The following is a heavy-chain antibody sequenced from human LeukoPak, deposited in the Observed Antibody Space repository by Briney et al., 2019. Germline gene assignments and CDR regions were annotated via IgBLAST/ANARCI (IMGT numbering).Heavy chain of an antibody. J-gene: IGHJ5*02. D-gene: IGHD6-13*01. CDR1: GGSISSSSYY. CDR3: ARQEVAAAWFDP. V-gene: IGHV4-39*01. Sequence: SETLSLTCTVSGGSISSSSYYWGWIRQPPGKGLEWIGRIYYSGSTYYNPSLKSRVTISVDTSKNQFSLKLSSVTAADTAVYYCARQEVAAAWFDPWGQGTLVTVSS. CDR2: IYYSGST.